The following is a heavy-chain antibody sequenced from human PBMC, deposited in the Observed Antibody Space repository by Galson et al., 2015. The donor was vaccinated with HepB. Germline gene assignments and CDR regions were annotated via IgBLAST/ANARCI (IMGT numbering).Heavy chain of an antibody. CDR2: IIANGHTT. Sequence: SLRLSCAVSGFTFSSYAMHWVRQAPGKGLEWVSGIIANGHTTYDADSVKGRFTISRDNSKNTLYLQMNSLRAEDSAVYYCAKDYADKLMTSETAALFEYWGQGALVTVSP. D-gene: IGHD2-21*02. V-gene: IGHV3-23*01. J-gene: IGHJ4*02. CDR3: AKDYADKLMTSETAALFEY. CDR1: GFTFSSYA.